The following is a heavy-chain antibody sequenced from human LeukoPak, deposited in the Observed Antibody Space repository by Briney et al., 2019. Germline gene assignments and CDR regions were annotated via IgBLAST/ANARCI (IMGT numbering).Heavy chain of an antibody. D-gene: IGHD3-3*01. Sequence: GGSLRLSCAASGFTFSSFSMNWVRQAPGKGLEWVSSISSSGSYKYYADSVKGRFTISRDNSKNTLYLQMNSLRAEDTAVYYCAKGARYYDFWSGYYRALYYFDYWGQGTLVTVSS. CDR1: GFTFSSFS. J-gene: IGHJ4*02. CDR3: AKGARYYDFWSGYYRALYYFDY. CDR2: ISSSGSYK. V-gene: IGHV3-21*04.